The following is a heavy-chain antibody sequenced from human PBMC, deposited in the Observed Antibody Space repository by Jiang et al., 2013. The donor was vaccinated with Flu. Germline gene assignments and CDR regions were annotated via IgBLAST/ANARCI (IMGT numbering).Heavy chain of an antibody. CDR1: GYTFTSYG. CDR3: ARDLIAVVPDVVGAFDI. CDR2: ISAYNGNT. D-gene: IGHD2-2*01. Sequence: SGAEVKKPGASVKVSCKASGYTFTSYGISWVRQAPGQGLEWMGWISAYNGNTNYAQKLQGRVTMTTDTSTSTTYMELSRLRSDDTAVYYCARDLIAVVPDVVGAFDIWGQGTMVTVSS. J-gene: IGHJ3*02. V-gene: IGHV1-18*01.